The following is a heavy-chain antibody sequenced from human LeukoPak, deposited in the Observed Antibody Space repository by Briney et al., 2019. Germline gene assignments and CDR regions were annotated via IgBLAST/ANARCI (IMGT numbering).Heavy chain of an antibody. CDR3: ARPRYGSGSLDS. J-gene: IGHJ4*02. Sequence: SETLSLTCAVYGESFSGHYWTWIRQPPGRGLEWIGEINHSGSTTSNPSLNNRVTISVDTSKNQCSLKLTSVTAADTAVYYCARPRYGSGSLDSWGQGTLVTVSS. CDR2: INHSGST. D-gene: IGHD3-10*01. V-gene: IGHV4-34*01. CDR1: GESFSGHY.